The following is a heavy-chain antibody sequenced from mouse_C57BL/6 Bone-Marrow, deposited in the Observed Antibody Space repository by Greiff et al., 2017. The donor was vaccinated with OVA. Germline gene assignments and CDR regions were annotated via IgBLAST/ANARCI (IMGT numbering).Heavy chain of an antibody. CDR1: GYTFTSYW. CDR2: IYPSDSET. J-gene: IGHJ3*01. D-gene: IGHD2-1*01. V-gene: IGHV1-61*01. Sequence: VQLQQPGAELVRPGSSVKLSCKASGYTFTSYWMDWVQQRPGQGLEWIGNIYPSDSETHYNQKFKDKATLPVDKSSSTAYMQRSSLTSEDSAVYDCARRGYGNYGFAYWGQGTLVTVSA. CDR3: ARRGYGNYGFAY.